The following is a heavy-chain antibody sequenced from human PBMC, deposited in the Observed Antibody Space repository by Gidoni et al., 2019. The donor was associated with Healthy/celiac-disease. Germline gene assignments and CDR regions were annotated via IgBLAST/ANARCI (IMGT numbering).Heavy chain of an antibody. CDR1: GFPFSRYG. CDR2: IWYDGSNK. J-gene: IGHJ5*02. V-gene: IGHV3-33*01. Sequence: QVQLVESGGGVVQPGRSLRLSCAASGFPFSRYGLPWVRQAPGKGLEWVAVIWYDGSNKYYAESVKGRFTISRDKSKNTLYLQMNSLRAEDTAVYYCARSAIPLLHYDILTGPLYNWFDPWGQGTLVTVSS. D-gene: IGHD3-9*01. CDR3: ARSAIPLLHYDILTGPLYNWFDP.